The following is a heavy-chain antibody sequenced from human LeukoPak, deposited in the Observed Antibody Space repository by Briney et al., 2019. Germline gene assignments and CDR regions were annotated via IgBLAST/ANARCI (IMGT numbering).Heavy chain of an antibody. CDR2: VDYGGST. CDR1: GGSISSDNYY. J-gene: IGHJ4*02. Sequence: SETLSLTCTVSGGSISSDNYYWGWIRQPPGKGLEWIESVDYGGSTYYNPSLKSRVTISVDTSKNQFSLKLSSVTAADTTVYYCARAPGYYDGSGSSGNYFDYWGQGTLVTVSS. V-gene: IGHV4-39*01. CDR3: ARAPGYYDGSGSSGNYFDY. D-gene: IGHD3-10*01.